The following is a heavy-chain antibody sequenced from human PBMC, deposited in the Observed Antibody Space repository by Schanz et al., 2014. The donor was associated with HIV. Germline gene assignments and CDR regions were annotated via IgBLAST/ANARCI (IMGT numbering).Heavy chain of an antibody. CDR1: GFTFSSFT. D-gene: IGHD2-2*02. CDR3: ARGGSPEEEVVEPAAIGAA. CDR2: ISAYSNSI. Sequence: EVQLVESGGGLVQRGGSLRLSCAASGFTFSSFTFHWVRQAPGKGLEWVSSISAYSNSIHYEDSVKGRFTISRDNARNTVVMQMNRLRVDDSAVYYCARGGSPEEEVVEPAAIGAAWGQGTLVTVSS. J-gene: IGHJ5*02. V-gene: IGHV3-21*01.